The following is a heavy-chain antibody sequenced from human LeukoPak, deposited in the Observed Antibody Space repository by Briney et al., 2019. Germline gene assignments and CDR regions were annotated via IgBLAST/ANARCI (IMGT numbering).Heavy chain of an antibody. CDR3: ARERSLAFDI. V-gene: IGHV4-59*01. Sequence: SETLSLTCAVSGASITSYYWTWIRQPPGKGLEWIGYIYYSGSTNYNPSLKSRVTISVDTFKNQFSLKLSSVTAADTAVYYCARERSLAFDIWGQGTMVTVSS. CDR1: GASITSYY. CDR2: IYYSGST. J-gene: IGHJ3*02.